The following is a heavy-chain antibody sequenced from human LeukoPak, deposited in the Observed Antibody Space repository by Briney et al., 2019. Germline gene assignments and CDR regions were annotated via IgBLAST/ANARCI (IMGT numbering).Heavy chain of an antibody. V-gene: IGHV3-23*01. Sequence: PGESLRLSCAASGFTFSSYAMSWVRQAPGKGLEWVSAISGSGGSTYYADSVKGRFTISRDNSKNTLYLQMNSLRAEDTAVYYCAKDKNGLSLVDYWGQGTLVAVSS. J-gene: IGHJ4*02. CDR3: AKDKNGLSLVDY. CDR1: GFTFSSYA. CDR2: ISGSGGST. D-gene: IGHD2-8*01.